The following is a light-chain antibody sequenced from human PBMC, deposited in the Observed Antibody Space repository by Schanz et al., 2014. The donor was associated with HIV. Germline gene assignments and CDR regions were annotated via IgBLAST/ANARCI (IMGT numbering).Light chain of an antibody. CDR1: QDISSY. Sequence: IQLTQSPSSLSASVGDRVTITCRASQDISSYLAWYQQRPGKAPKLLISATSNLERGVPSRFSGSGSGTDFTLTITSLQPEDFTTYFCQQSYTTPYTFGQGTKVEMK. CDR3: QQSYTTPYT. CDR2: ATS. V-gene: IGKV1-39*01. J-gene: IGKJ2*01.